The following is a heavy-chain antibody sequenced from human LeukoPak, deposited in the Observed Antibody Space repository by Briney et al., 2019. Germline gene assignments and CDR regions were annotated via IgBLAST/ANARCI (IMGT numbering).Heavy chain of an antibody. CDR2: FIPILGVA. V-gene: IGHV1-69*02. CDR3: ATGYSGSWYVYYYYGMDA. Sequence: ASVKVSCKASGGTFCRYTISWVRQAPGQGLEWMGRFIPILGVANDAQKFQGRVTITADKSTSTAYMELSSLRSEDTAVYYCATGYSGSWYVYYYYGMDAWGQGTTVTVSS. CDR1: GGTFCRYT. J-gene: IGHJ6*02. D-gene: IGHD6-13*01.